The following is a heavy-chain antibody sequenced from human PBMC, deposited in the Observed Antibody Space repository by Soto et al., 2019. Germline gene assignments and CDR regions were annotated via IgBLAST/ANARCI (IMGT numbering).Heavy chain of an antibody. D-gene: IGHD6-13*01. CDR2: MNANSGNT. V-gene: IGHV1-8*01. CDR3: ARPRYSSSWYDTVFDY. CDR1: GYTFTSYD. J-gene: IGHJ4*02. Sequence: ASVKVSCKASGYTFTSYDINWVRQATGQGLEWMGWMNANSGNTGYAQKFQGRVTMTTNTSMSTAYMELRSLRSDDTAVYYCARPRYSSSWYDTVFDYWGQGTLVTVSS.